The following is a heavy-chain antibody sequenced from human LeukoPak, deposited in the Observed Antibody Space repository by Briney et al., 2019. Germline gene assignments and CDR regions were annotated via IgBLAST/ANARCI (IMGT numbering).Heavy chain of an antibody. CDR1: GFTFRSYW. J-gene: IGHJ4*02. CDR3: ARGDYGDYQITIDY. CDR2: INSDGSST. V-gene: IGHV3-74*01. Sequence: PGGSLRLSCAASGFTFRSYWMHWVRQAPGKGLVWVSRINSDGSSTTYADSVKGRFTISRDSAKNTLYLQMNSLRAEDTAVYYCARGDYGDYQITIDYWGQGTLVTVSS. D-gene: IGHD4-17*01.